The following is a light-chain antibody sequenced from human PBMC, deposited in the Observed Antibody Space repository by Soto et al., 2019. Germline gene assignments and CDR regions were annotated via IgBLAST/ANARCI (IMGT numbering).Light chain of an antibody. J-gene: IGKJ4*01. CDR1: QSVSTNS. Sequence: EIVLTQSPDTLSLSPGERATLSCRASQSVSTNSLAWYQQKPGQAPGPLIYAASSRATGTPDRFSGSGSGTEFTLIISRLEPEDFAVYYCQQYGSSVLTFGGGTKVEIK. V-gene: IGKV3-20*01. CDR2: AAS. CDR3: QQYGSSVLT.